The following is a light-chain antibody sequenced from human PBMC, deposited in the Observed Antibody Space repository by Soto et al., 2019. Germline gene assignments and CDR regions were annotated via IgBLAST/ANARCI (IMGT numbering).Light chain of an antibody. V-gene: IGKV3-15*01. Sequence: EIVMTQSPATLSASPGERVTLSCRASQSVNNNLAWYQQEPGQAPRLLMYSASTRATGIPARFSGSGSGTEFTLTISSLPSEDFAVYYCQQYNNWPRTFGQGTKVEIK. CDR3: QQYNNWPRT. J-gene: IGKJ1*01. CDR2: SAS. CDR1: QSVNNN.